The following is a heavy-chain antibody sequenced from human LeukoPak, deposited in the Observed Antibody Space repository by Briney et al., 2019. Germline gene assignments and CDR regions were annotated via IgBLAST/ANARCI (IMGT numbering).Heavy chain of an antibody. D-gene: IGHD2-15*01. Sequence: SVKVSCKASGYTFTSYGISWVRQAPGQGLEWMGGIIPIFGTANYAQKFQGRVTITADESTSTAYMELSSLRSEDTAVYYCAREVVVAATHDAFDIWGQGTMVTVSS. CDR3: AREVVVAATHDAFDI. CDR1: GYTFTSYG. CDR2: IIPIFGTA. V-gene: IGHV1-69*13. J-gene: IGHJ3*02.